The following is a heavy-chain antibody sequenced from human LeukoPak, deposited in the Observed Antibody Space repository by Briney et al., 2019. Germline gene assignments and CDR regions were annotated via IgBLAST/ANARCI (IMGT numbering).Heavy chain of an antibody. CDR1: GFTFRDYY. J-gene: IGHJ3*02. Sequence: GGSLRLSCAASGFTFRDYYMSRIRQAPGKELEWVSYISSSGSTIYYSDSVKGRFTISRDNAKNSLYLQMNSLRAEDTAVYYCARDATYYYGSGSYYSDAFDIWGQGTMVTVSP. CDR3: ARDATYYYGSGSYYSDAFDI. CDR2: ISSSGSTI. V-gene: IGHV3-11*01. D-gene: IGHD3-10*01.